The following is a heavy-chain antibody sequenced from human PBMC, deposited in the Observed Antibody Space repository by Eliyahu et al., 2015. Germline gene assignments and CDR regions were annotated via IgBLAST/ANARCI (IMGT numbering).Heavy chain of an antibody. CDR2: ISDSGGVT. J-gene: IGHJ4*02. CDR1: GFXFGIYA. CDR3: ARGHDDYSPSNYLRY. V-gene: IGHV3-23*04. D-gene: IGHD4-11*01. Sequence: EVQLVESGGGFVQPXVSLRLSCEASGFXFGIYAMTWVRQAPGKGLEWVSSISDSGGVTTYADSVKGRFTISRDNSKNTVFLQLNSLRAEDTAIYYCARGHDDYSPSNYLRYWGQGTLVTASS.